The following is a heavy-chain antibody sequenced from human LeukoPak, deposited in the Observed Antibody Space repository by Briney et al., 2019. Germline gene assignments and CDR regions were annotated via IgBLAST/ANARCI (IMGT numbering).Heavy chain of an antibody. CDR1: GGPGSGYH. J-gene: IGHJ4*02. Sequence: AEPLSLTCAVYGGPGSGYHGRWIPQPPEKALEWIGDISHRGRTHYTPSLKSRVTMSVDTSKNQFALNLTSVTAADTAVYYCARVPLRFLEPFDYWGQGILVSVSS. D-gene: IGHD3-3*01. CDR2: ISHRGRT. V-gene: IGHV4-34*01. CDR3: ARVPLRFLEPFDY.